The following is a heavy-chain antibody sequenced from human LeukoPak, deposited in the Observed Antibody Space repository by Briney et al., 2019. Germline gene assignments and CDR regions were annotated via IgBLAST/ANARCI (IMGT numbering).Heavy chain of an antibody. V-gene: IGHV4-38-2*02. J-gene: IGHJ4*02. Sequence: SETLSLPCTVSGYSISSGYYWGWIRQPPGKGLEWIGSIYHSGSTYYNPSLKSRVTISVDTSKNQFSLKLSSVTAADTAVYYCARGLSSGWYDYWGQGTLVTVSS. CDR1: GYSISSGYY. CDR2: IYHSGST. D-gene: IGHD6-19*01. CDR3: ARGLSSGWYDY.